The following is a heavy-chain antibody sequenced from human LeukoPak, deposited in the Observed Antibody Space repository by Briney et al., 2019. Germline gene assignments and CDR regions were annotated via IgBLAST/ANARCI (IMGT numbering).Heavy chain of an antibody. CDR1: GGSFSGYY. D-gene: IGHD4-11*01. Sequence: KPSETLSLTCAVYGGSFSGYYWSWIRQPPGKGLEWIGEINHSGSTNYNPSLKSRVTISVDTSKNQFSLKLSSMTDADAAVYYCAREDFSSPFDYWGQGTLVTVSS. J-gene: IGHJ4*02. CDR2: INHSGST. V-gene: IGHV4-34*01. CDR3: AREDFSSPFDY.